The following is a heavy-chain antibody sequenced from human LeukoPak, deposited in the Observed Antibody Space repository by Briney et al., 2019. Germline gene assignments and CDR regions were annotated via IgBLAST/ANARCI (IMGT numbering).Heavy chain of an antibody. J-gene: IGHJ4*02. V-gene: IGHV4-61*01. Sequence: SETLSLTCTVSGGSVSSGSYYWNWIRQPPGKGLEWIGYFYYSGTTDFNPSLKSRVTISLDTSKNQFSLKLNSVTAADTAVYYCAREKVVRATTSFDYWGQGTLVTVSS. CDR3: AREKVVRATTSFDY. CDR2: FYYSGTT. D-gene: IGHD1-26*01. CDR1: GGSVSSGSYY.